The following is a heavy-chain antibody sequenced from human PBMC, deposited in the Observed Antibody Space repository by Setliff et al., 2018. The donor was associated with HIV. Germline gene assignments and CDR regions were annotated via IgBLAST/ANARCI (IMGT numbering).Heavy chain of an antibody. Sequence: GASVKVSCKTSGYTFTDYYIHWVRQAPGQGLEWMGWINPSAGDTHYARKFQGRVAVTRDTSISTAYMELRRVRSDDTAVYFCARGRTYDSSIYFGNWFDPWGQGTLVTVSS. CDR2: INPSAGDT. CDR3: ARGRTYDSSIYFGNWFDP. D-gene: IGHD3-22*01. CDR1: GYTFTDYY. V-gene: IGHV1-2*02. J-gene: IGHJ5*02.